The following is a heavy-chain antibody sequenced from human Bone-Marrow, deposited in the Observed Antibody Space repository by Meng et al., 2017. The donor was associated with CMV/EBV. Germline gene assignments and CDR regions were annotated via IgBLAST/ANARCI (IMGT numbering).Heavy chain of an antibody. Sequence: ASVKVSCKASGHTFTGYYMHWVRQAPGQGLEWMGWINPNSGGTNYAQKFQGRVTMTRDTSISTAYMELSRLRSDDTAVYYCARDVWGDIVVVPAAIGGSWGQGTLVTVST. CDR3: ARDVWGDIVVVPAAIGGS. J-gene: IGHJ5*02. CDR1: GHTFTGYY. CDR2: INPNSGGT. V-gene: IGHV1-2*02. D-gene: IGHD2-2*01.